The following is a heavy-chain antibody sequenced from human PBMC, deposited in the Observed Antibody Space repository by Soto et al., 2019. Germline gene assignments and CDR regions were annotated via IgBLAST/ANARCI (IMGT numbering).Heavy chain of an antibody. D-gene: IGHD4-17*01. Sequence: SETLSLTCSVSGGSISSSYDYWGWNLQAPGKGLEWIGATYYSGHTNHNPSLKSRVIISVDTSKNQFSLKLSSVTAADTAVYYCAREGALLYGGNPDYYYTVGVWGQGTTVTVSS. CDR3: AREGALLYGGNPDYYYTVGV. CDR2: TYYSGHT. CDR1: GGSISSSYDY. V-gene: IGHV4-30-4*08. J-gene: IGHJ6*02.